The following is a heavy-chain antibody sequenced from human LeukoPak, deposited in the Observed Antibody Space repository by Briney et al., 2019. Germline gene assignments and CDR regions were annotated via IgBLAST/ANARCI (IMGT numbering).Heavy chain of an antibody. CDR2: FNPNSGGT. Sequence: GASVKVSCKASGYTFTGYYMHWVRQAPGQGLEWMGRFNPNSGGTNYAQKFQGRVTMTRDTSISTAYMELSRLRSDDTAVYYCARAAITCSGGSCKLYYFDYWGQGTLATVSS. CDR1: GYTFTGYY. J-gene: IGHJ4*02. D-gene: IGHD2-15*01. V-gene: IGHV1-2*06. CDR3: ARAAITCSGGSCKLYYFDY.